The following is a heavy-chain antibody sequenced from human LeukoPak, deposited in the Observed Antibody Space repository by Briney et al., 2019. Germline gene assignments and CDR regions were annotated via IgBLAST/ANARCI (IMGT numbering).Heavy chain of an antibody. J-gene: IGHJ5*02. CDR2: IYYSGST. Sequence: SETLSLTCTVSGGSISSYYWSWIRQPPGKGLERIRYIYYSGSTNYNPSLKSRVTISVDTSKNQFSLKLSSVTAADTAVYYCARLLRSRWFDPWGQGTLVTVSS. CDR1: GGSISSYY. CDR3: ARLLRSRWFDP. V-gene: IGHV4-59*08. D-gene: IGHD5-12*01.